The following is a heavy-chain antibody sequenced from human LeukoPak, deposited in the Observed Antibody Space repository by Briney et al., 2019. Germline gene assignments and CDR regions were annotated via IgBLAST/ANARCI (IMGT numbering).Heavy chain of an antibody. D-gene: IGHD6-13*01. CDR1: GFTFSSYG. V-gene: IGHV3-33*01. CDR2: IWYDGSNK. Sequence: PGGSLRLSCAASGFTFSSYGMHWVRQAPGKGLEWVAVIWYDGSNKYYADSVKGRFTISRDNSKNTLYLQMNSLRAEDTAVYYCARDWGSSLIDYWGQGTLVTVSS. J-gene: IGHJ4*02. CDR3: ARDWGSSLIDY.